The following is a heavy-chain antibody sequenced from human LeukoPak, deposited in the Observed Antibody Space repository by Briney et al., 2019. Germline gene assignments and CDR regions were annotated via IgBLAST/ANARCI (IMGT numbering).Heavy chain of an antibody. J-gene: IGHJ4*02. CDR2: INSDGSST. V-gene: IGHV3-74*01. Sequence: GGSLRLSCAASGFTFSRYWMHWVRQAPGKGLVWVSRINSDGSSTSYADSVKGRFTISRDNSKNTLYLQMNSLRAEDTAVYYCAKDLFSSGSYHAIIDYWGQGTLVTVSS. CDR3: AKDLFSSGSYHAIIDY. D-gene: IGHD1-26*01. CDR1: GFTFSRYW.